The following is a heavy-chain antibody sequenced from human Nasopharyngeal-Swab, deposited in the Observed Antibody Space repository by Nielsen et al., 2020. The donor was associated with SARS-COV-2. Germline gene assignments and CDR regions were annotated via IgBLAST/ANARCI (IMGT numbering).Heavy chain of an antibody. CDR2: IYSGGST. CDR1: GFTVSSNY. D-gene: IGHD3-3*01. Sequence: GGSLRLSCAASGFTVSSNYMSWVRQAPGKGLEWVSIIYSGGSTYYADSVKGRFIISRDNSKNTLYLQMNSLRAEDTAMYYCAKAQLRFLEWFYGAFDIWGQGTVVTVSS. CDR3: AKAQLRFLEWFYGAFDI. V-gene: IGHV3-53*01. J-gene: IGHJ3*02.